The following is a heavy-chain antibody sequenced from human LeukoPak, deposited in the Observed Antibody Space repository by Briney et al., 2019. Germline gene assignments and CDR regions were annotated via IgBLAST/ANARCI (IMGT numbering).Heavy chain of an antibody. CDR3: ARVRKSRGYYYYGMDV. CDR1: GFTFSSYA. Sequence: PGRSLRLSCAASGFTFSSYAMHWVRQAPGKGLEWVAVISYDGSNKYYADSVKGRFTISRDNSKNTLYLQMNSLRAEDTAVYYCARVRKSRGYYYYGMDVWGQGTTVTVSS. V-gene: IGHV3-30-3*01. J-gene: IGHJ6*02. D-gene: IGHD3-10*01. CDR2: ISYDGSNK.